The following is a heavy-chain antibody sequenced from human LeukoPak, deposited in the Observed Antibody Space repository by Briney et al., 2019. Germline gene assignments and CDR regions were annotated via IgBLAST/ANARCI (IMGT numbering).Heavy chain of an antibody. J-gene: IGHJ3*02. CDR3: ERDSSGWYGDAFDI. Sequence: SVKVSCKASGGTFSSYAISWVRQAPGQGLEWMGRIIPILGIANYAQKFQGRVTITADKSTSTAYMELSSLRSEDTAVYCCERDSSGWYGDAFDIWAQGTMVSVSS. CDR1: GGTFSSYA. D-gene: IGHD6-19*01. V-gene: IGHV1-69*04. CDR2: IIPILGIA.